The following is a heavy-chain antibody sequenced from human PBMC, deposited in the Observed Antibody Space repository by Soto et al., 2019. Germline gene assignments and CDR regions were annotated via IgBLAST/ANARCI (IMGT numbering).Heavy chain of an antibody. V-gene: IGHV3-30*03. CDR1: GFTFSNFG. D-gene: IGHD3-22*01. J-gene: IGHJ4*02. CDR2: ISYDGSYK. Sequence: QVQLVESGGGVVQPGRSLRLSCAASGFTFSNFGMHWVRQAPGKGLEGVAVISYDGSYKYFADSVKGRFTISSDNSENSLYLQMNSLGAEDTAVYSCARNFTYYDCSGLDSWGQGTLFTVAS. CDR3: ARNFTYYDCSGLDS.